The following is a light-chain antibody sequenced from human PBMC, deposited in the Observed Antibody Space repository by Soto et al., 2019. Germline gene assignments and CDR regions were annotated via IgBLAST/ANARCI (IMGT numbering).Light chain of an antibody. Sequence: DIQMTQSPSTLSGSVGDGVTITCRASQTISSWLAWYQQKPGKAPKLLIYKASTLKSGVPSRFSGSGSGTEFTLTISSLQPDEFATYYCKKYNSYSWTVGQGTKVDIK. CDR1: QTISSW. J-gene: IGKJ1*01. CDR2: KAS. CDR3: KKYNSYSWT. V-gene: IGKV1-5*03.